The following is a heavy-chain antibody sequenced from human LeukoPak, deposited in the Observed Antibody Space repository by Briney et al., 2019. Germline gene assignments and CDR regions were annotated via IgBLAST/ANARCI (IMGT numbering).Heavy chain of an antibody. CDR1: GVSIISSDYY. J-gene: IGHJ4*02. CDR2: IHYSGSA. V-gene: IGHV4-39*07. Sequence: PSETLSLTCTVSGVSIISSDYYWAWIRQPPGKGLEWIGSIHYSGSAYYGPTLRSRVTISVDTSKNQFSLTVSAVTAADTAVYYCARARRSYYGSGSYFRDFDYWGQGTLVTVSS. D-gene: IGHD3-10*01. CDR3: ARARRSYYGSGSYFRDFDY.